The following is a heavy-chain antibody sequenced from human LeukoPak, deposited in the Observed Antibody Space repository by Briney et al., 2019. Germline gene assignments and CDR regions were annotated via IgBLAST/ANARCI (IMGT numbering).Heavy chain of an antibody. J-gene: IGHJ4*02. CDR3: ARDNGDYGCDY. CDR1: GGSISSYY. D-gene: IGHD4-17*01. CDR2: IYYSGST. Sequence: SETLSLACTVSGGSISSYYWSWIRQPPGKGLEWIGYIYYSGSTNYNPSLKSRVTISVDTPKNQFSLKLSSVTAADTAVYYCARDNGDYGCDYWGQGTLVTVSS. V-gene: IGHV4-59*01.